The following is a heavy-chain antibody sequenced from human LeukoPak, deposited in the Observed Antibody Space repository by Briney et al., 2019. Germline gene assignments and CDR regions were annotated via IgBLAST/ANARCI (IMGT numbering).Heavy chain of an antibody. Sequence: PGGSLRLSCAASGFTFSSYGMHWVRQAPGKGLEWVAVIWYDGSNKYYADSVKGRFTISRDNSKNTLYLQMNSLRAEDTAVYYCAKDTNYYDSSGYSAFDTWGQGTMVTVSS. CDR1: GFTFSSYG. CDR3: AKDTNYYDSSGYSAFDT. V-gene: IGHV3-33*06. J-gene: IGHJ3*02. D-gene: IGHD3-22*01. CDR2: IWYDGSNK.